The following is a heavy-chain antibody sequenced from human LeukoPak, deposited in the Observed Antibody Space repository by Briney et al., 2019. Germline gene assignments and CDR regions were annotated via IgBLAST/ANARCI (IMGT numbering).Heavy chain of an antibody. CDR1: GYTFTSYG. CDR2: ISAYNGNT. J-gene: IGHJ4*02. Sequence: ASVKVSCKASGYTFTSYGISWVRQAPGQGLEWMGWISAYNGNTNYAQKFQGRVTMTTDTSTSTAYMELRSLRSDDTAVYYCARDDCSSSSCYLGYWGQGTLVTVSS. CDR3: ARDDCSSSSCYLGY. V-gene: IGHV1-18*01. D-gene: IGHD2-2*01.